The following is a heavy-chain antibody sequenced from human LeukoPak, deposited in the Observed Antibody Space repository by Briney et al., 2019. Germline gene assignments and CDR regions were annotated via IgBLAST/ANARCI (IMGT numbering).Heavy chain of an antibody. CDR1: GGSIRSYY. CDR2: IHSSGST. V-gene: IGHV4-4*07. CDR3: ARGVVVSATPNCFDP. D-gene: IGHD2-15*01. J-gene: IGHJ5*02. Sequence: PSETLSLTCTVSGGSIRSYYWSWIRQLAGKGLEWIGRIHSSGSTNYNPSLKSRVTMSVDTSKNQFSLKLTSVTAADTAVYYCARGVVVSATPNCFDPWGQGTLVTVSS.